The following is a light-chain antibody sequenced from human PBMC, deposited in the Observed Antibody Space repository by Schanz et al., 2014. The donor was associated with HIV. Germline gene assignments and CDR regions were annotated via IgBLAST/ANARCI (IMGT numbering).Light chain of an antibody. CDR2: GAS. J-gene: IGKJ3*01. CDR3: QQYGSSPLT. CDR1: QSVSSN. V-gene: IGKV3-15*01. Sequence: EIVMTQSPATLSASPGERATLSCRASQSVSSNLAWYQQKPGQAPRLLISGASTRATGIPARFSGSGSGTEFTLTISSLQSEDFAVYYCQQYGSSPLTFGPGSKLDVK.